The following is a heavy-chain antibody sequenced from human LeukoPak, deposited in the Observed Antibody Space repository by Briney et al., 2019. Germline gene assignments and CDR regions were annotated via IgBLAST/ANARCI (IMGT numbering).Heavy chain of an antibody. Sequence: PSETLSLTCTVSGGSISSTSYYWGWIRQPPGKGLEWIASVYHSGSTYYNPSLKSRVTISVDTSKNQFSLKLSSVTAADTAVYYCARRNRAAAGVDYWGQGTLVTVSS. CDR3: ARRNRAAAGVDY. CDR1: GGSISSTSYY. V-gene: IGHV4-39*01. D-gene: IGHD6-13*01. CDR2: VYHSGST. J-gene: IGHJ4*02.